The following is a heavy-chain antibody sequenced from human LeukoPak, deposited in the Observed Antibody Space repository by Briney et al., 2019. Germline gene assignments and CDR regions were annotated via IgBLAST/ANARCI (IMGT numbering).Heavy chain of an antibody. Sequence: PSETLSLTCAVYGVSFSGYYWSWLRQPPGKGLEWIGEINHSGSTNYNPSLKSRVTISVDTSKNQFSLKLSSVTAADTAVYYCARGRRGRSISGYYYYYYMDVWGKGTTVTVSS. CDR3: ARGRRGRSISGYYYYYYMDV. CDR2: INHSGST. CDR1: GVSFSGYY. V-gene: IGHV4-34*01. D-gene: IGHD2-21*01. J-gene: IGHJ6*03.